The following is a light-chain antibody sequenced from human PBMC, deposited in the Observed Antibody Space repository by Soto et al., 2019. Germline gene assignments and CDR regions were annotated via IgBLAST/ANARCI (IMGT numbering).Light chain of an antibody. CDR3: LQDFKYPRT. J-gene: IGKJ1*01. V-gene: IGKV1-6*01. CDR2: EAS. CDR1: QGIRND. Sequence: PSSLSASVGDRVTITCRASQGIRNDLAWYQQKPGKAPKLLIYEASTLQSGVPSRFSGSYSGTDFTLTIGSLQPEDFATYYCLQDFKYPRTFRQGTKVDIK.